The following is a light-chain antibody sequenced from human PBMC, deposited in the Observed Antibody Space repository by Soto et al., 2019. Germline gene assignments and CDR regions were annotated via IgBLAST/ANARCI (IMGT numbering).Light chain of an antibody. J-gene: IGKJ4*02. CDR3: QQYGSSGT. CDR2: GAS. Sequence: EIVMTQSPATLSVSPGERATLSCRASQSVGSDLAWYQQKPGQAPRLVIYGASNRATGIPDRFSGSGSGTDFTLPIRSLEHEDFAVYYCQQYGSSGTFG. CDR1: QSVGSD. V-gene: IGKV3-20*01.